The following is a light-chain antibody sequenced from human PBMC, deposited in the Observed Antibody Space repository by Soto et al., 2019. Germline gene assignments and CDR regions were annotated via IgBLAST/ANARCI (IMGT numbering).Light chain of an antibody. CDR3: CSYAGSSTFWV. J-gene: IGLJ3*02. CDR1: SSDVGSYNL. Sequence: QSALTQPASVPGSPGQSITISCTGTSSDVGSYNLVSWYQHHPGKAPKLMIYEVSKRPSGVSNRFSGSKSGNTASLTISGLQAEDEADYYCCSYAGSSTFWVFGGGTKLTVL. CDR2: EVS. V-gene: IGLV2-23*02.